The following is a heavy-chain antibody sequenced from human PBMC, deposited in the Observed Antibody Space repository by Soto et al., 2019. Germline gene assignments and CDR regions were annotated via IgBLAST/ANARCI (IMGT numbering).Heavy chain of an antibody. CDR1: GFIFRNYA. Sequence: EVQLLESGGGSVQPGGSLRLSCEASGFIFRNYAMSWVRQAPGKGLEWVSSISGSGVGTYYADSVQGRFTISRDNSTNTQFLQLSSLRDENTALYYCAKDEHTVGLSDGSGYFDLWGQGALVTVSS. J-gene: IGHJ4*02. D-gene: IGHD3-22*01. CDR2: ISGSGVGT. CDR3: AKDEHTVGLSDGSGYFDL. V-gene: IGHV3-23*01.